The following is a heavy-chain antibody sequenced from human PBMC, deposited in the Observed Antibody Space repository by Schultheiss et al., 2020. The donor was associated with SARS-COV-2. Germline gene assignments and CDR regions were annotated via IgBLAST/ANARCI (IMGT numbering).Heavy chain of an antibody. CDR3: ARDRGSGWYSFDY. J-gene: IGHJ4*02. CDR1: GGSISSYY. Sequence: GSLRLSCTVSGGSISSYYWSWIRQPAGKGLEWIGRIYTSGSTNYNPSLKSRVTMSVDTSKNQFSLKLSSVTAADTAVYYCARDRGSGWYSFDYWGQGTLVTVSS. V-gene: IGHV4-4*07. CDR2: IYTSGST. D-gene: IGHD6-19*01.